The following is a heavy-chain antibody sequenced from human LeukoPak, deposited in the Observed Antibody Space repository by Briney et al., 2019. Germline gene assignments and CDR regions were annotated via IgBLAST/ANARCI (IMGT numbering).Heavy chain of an antibody. D-gene: IGHD2-2*02. Sequence: PGGSLRLSCAASGFTFSSYGMHWVRQAPGKGLEWVAFIRYDGSNKYYADSVKGRFTISRDNSKNTLYLQMNSLRAEDTAVYYCAKDRHQLLYMGGVIDYWGQGTLVTVSS. CDR2: IRYDGSNK. J-gene: IGHJ4*02. CDR1: GFTFSSYG. V-gene: IGHV3-30*02. CDR3: AKDRHQLLYMGGVIDY.